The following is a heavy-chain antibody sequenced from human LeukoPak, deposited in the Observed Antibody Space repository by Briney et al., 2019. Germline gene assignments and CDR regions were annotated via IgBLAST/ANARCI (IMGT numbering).Heavy chain of an antibody. V-gene: IGHV1-18*01. J-gene: IGHJ2*01. CDR3: ARVGGYYPSHWYFDL. Sequence: GASVKVSCKASGYTFTSYDINWVRQAPGQGLEWMGWISAYNGNTNYAQKLRGRVTMTTDTSTSTAYMELRSLRSDDTAVYYCARVGGYYPSHWYFDLWGRGTLVTVSS. CDR2: ISAYNGNT. CDR1: GYTFTSYD. D-gene: IGHD3-22*01.